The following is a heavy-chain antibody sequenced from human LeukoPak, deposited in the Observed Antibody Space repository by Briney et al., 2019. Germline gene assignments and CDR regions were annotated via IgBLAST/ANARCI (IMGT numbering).Heavy chain of an antibody. CDR2: ISGTSGNT. V-gene: IGHV3-23*01. J-gene: IGHJ4*02. CDR3: AKDPHGEMATIN. Sequence: GGSLRLSCAVSGLSLSTSWMDWVRQAPGKGLEWVSSISGTSGNTYYADSVKGRFTISRDNSKNTLYLQMNSLRAEDTAVYYCAKDPHGEMATINWGQGTLVTVSS. CDR1: GLSLSTSW. D-gene: IGHD5-24*01.